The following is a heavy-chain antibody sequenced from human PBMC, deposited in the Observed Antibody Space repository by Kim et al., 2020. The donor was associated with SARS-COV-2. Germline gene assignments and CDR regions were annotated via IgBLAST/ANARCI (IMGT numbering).Heavy chain of an antibody. J-gene: IGHJ4*02. CDR3: ARDSGWNLIDY. D-gene: IGHD1-1*01. CDR1: GGSISSGSYY. V-gene: IGHV4-61*02. CDR2: IYTSGST. Sequence: SETLSLTCTVSGGSISSGSYYWSWIRQPAGKGLEWIGRIYTSGSTNYNPSLKSRVTISVDTSKNQFSLKLSSVTAADTAVYYCARDSGWNLIDYWGQGTLVTVSS.